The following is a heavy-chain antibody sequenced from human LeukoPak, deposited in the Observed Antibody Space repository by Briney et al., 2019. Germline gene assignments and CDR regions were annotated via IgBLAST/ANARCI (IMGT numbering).Heavy chain of an antibody. CDR2: IYYSGST. CDR3: ARGTAYYYDSSGYYFDY. CDR1: GGSISSYY. J-gene: IGHJ4*02. Sequence: SETLSLTCTVSGGSISSYYWSWIRQPPGKGLEWIGYIYYSGSTYYNPSLKSRVTISVDTSKNQFSLKLSSVTAADTAVYYCARGTAYYYDSSGYYFDYWGQGTLVTVSS. D-gene: IGHD3-22*01. V-gene: IGHV4-59*01.